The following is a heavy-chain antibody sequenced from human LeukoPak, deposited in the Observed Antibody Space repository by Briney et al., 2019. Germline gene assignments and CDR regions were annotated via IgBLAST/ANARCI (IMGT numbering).Heavy chain of an antibody. CDR3: ARGSRGDYDFWSGYYAPVDY. V-gene: IGHV4-39*07. Sequence: SETLSLTCTVSGGSISGSSYSWGWIRQPPGEGLEWIGSIYYSGSTYYNPSLKSRVTISVDTSKNQFSLKLSSVTAADTAVYYCARGSRGDYDFWSGYYAPVDYWGQGTLVTVSS. J-gene: IGHJ4*02. D-gene: IGHD3-3*01. CDR2: IYYSGST. CDR1: GGSISGSSYS.